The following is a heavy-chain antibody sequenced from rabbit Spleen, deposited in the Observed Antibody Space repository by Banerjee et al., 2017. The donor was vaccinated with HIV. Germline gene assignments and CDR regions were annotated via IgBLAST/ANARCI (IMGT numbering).Heavy chain of an antibody. D-gene: IGHD2-1*01. Sequence: QSLEESGGDLVKPGASLTLTCKASGFYFTSSYYMCWVRQAPGKGLQLIACIDTSSGNTACAGRGHGRFSISTSSSATLEMKMPTLADAATDSYFCGRGEYFSVGFGDFASYLNLWGPGTLVTVS. CDR1: GFYFTSSYY. CDR3: GRGEYFSVGFGDFASYLNL. CDR2: IDTSSGNT. J-gene: IGHJ4*01. V-gene: IGHV1S40*01.